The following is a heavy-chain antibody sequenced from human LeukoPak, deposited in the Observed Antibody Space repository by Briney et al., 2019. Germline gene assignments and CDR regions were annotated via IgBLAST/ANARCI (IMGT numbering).Heavy chain of an antibody. D-gene: IGHD2-2*01. V-gene: IGHV4-4*07. CDR2: IYTSGST. Sequence: SETLSLTCTVSGGSISSYYWSWIRQPAGKGLEWIGRIYTSGSTNYNPSLKSRVTMSVDTSKNQFSLKLSSVTAADTAVYYCARADFESGYCSSTSCPLDGYWGQGTLVTVSS. CDR3: ARADFESGYCSSTSCPLDGY. J-gene: IGHJ4*02. CDR1: GGSISSYY.